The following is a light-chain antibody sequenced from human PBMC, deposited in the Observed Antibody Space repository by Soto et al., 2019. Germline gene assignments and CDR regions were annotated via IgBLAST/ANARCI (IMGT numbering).Light chain of an antibody. CDR3: QQSFGPPFT. J-gene: IGKJ3*01. CDR1: QSISVY. Sequence: DIQMTQSPSSLSASVGDRVTITCRASQSISVYLNWYQQKPGKAPKLLIYAASSLHDGVPSRFSGSGSGTDFTLTISNLQPEDFATYSCQQSFGPPFTFGPGTKVDIK. CDR2: AAS. V-gene: IGKV1-39*01.